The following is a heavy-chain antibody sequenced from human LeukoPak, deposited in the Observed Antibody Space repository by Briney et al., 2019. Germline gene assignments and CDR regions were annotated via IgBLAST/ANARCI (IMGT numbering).Heavy chain of an antibody. CDR1: GYTFTGYY. D-gene: IGHD2-2*01. V-gene: IGHV1-2*02. CDR3: ARDKCSSTSCPDAFDI. J-gene: IGHJ3*02. Sequence: ASVKVSCKASGYTFTGYYMHWLRQAPGQGLEWMGWINPNSGGTNYAQKFQGRVTMTRDTSISTAYMELSRLRSDDTAVYYCARDKCSSTSCPDAFDIWGHGTMVTVSS. CDR2: INPNSGGT.